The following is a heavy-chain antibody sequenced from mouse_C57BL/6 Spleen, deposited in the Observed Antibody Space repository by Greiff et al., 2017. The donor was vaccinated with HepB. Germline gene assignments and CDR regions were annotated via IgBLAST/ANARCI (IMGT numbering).Heavy chain of an antibody. Sequence: QVQLKESGAELVRPGASVTLSCKASGYTFTDYEMHWVKQTPVHGLEWIGAIDPETGGTAYNQKFKGKAILTADKSSSTAYMDLRSLTSEDSAVYYCTRDPPQYDGSSPWFAYWGQGTLVTVSA. J-gene: IGHJ3*01. CDR3: TRDPPQYDGSSPWFAY. V-gene: IGHV1-15*01. D-gene: IGHD1-1*01. CDR1: GYTFTDYE. CDR2: IDPETGGT.